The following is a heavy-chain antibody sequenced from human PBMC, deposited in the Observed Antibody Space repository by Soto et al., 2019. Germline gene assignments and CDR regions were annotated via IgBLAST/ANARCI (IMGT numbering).Heavy chain of an antibody. CDR3: ARSYYDFWSGYNYYYGMDV. CDR2: IYPGDSDT. CDR1: GYSFTSYW. Sequence: GESLKISCKGSGYSFTSYWIGWVRQMPGKGLEWMGIIYPGDSDTRYSPSFQGQVTISADKSTSTAYLQWSSLKASDTAMYYCARSYYDFWSGYNYYYGMDVWGQGTTVTVSS. V-gene: IGHV5-51*01. J-gene: IGHJ6*02. D-gene: IGHD3-3*01.